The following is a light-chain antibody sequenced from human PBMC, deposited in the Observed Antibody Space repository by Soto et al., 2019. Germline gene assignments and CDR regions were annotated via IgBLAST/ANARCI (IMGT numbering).Light chain of an antibody. CDR3: HQYGSSLGT. V-gene: IGKV3-20*01. CDR2: DAV. Sequence: EIVLTQSPGTLSLSPGEGATLSCRASQSVTGTNLAWYQQRPGQAPRLLIYDAVRRATGIPDRFSGSGSGTDFTLTISRLEPEDFAVDYCHQYGSSLGTFGQGTKVEI. J-gene: IGKJ2*01. CDR1: QSVTGTN.